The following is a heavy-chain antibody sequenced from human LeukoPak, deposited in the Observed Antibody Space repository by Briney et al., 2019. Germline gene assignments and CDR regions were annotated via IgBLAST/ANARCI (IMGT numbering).Heavy chain of an antibody. J-gene: IGHJ4*02. V-gene: IGHV3-21*01. CDR3: ARDSGIIVGATTPPDY. CDR1: GFTFSSYS. Sequence: GGSLRLSCAASGFTFSSYSMNWVRQAPGKGLEWVSSISSSRSYIYYADSVKGRFTISRDNAKNSLYLQMNSLRAEDTAVYYCARDSGIIVGATTPPDYWGQGTLVTVSS. D-gene: IGHD1-26*01. CDR2: ISSSRSYI.